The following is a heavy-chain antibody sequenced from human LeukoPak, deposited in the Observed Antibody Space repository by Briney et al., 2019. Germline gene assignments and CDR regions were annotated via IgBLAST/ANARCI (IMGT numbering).Heavy chain of an antibody. Sequence: ASVKVSCKASGYTFTSYGISWVRQAPGQGLERMGWISAYNGNTNYAQKLQGRVTMTTDTSTSTAYMELRSLRSDDTAVYYCARDAGLYYDFWSGHPDYWGQGTLVTVSS. D-gene: IGHD3-3*01. J-gene: IGHJ4*02. CDR1: GYTFTSYG. CDR2: ISAYNGNT. V-gene: IGHV1-18*01. CDR3: ARDAGLYYDFWSGHPDY.